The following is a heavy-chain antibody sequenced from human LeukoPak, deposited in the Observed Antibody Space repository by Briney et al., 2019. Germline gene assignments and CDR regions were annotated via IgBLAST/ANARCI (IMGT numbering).Heavy chain of an antibody. CDR3: ARGKVGAAYYYYYYMDV. D-gene: IGHD1-26*01. V-gene: IGHV1-46*01. Sequence: ASVKVSCKASGYTFTSYYMHWVRQAPGQGLEWMGIINPSGGSTSYAQKFQGRVTMTRDTSTSTVYMELSSLRSEDTAVYYCARGKVGAAYYYYYYMDVWGKGTTVTVSS. CDR1: GYTFTSYY. CDR2: INPSGGST. J-gene: IGHJ6*03.